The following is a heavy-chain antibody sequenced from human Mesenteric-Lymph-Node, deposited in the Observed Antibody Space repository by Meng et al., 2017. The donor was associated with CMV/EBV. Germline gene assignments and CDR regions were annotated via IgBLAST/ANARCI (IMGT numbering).Heavy chain of an antibody. J-gene: IGHJ4*02. CDR2: IYYRGNS. D-gene: IGHD2-21*02. V-gene: IGHV4-31*02. CDR1: GTYY. Sequence: GTYYWNWIRQRPGEGLEWLGYIYYRGNSHYNPSLMSRVSMSIDTSKNEFSLKITSVTVADTALYFCAREPGYCYDNRPSYFGFDYWGQGALVTVSS. CDR3: AREPGYCYDNRPSYFGFDY.